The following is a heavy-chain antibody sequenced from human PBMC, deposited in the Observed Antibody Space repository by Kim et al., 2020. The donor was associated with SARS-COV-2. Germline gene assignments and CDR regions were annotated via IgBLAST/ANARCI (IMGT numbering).Heavy chain of an antibody. V-gene: IGHV4-34*01. CDR3: ARGPTRYFDSSPLQI. Sequence: SETLSLTCAVYGGSFSGYYWSWIRQPPGKGLEWIGEINHSGSTNYNPSLKSRVTISVDTSKNQFSLKLSSVTAADTAVYYCARGPTRYFDSSPLQIWGQGTLVTVSS. D-gene: IGHD3-9*01. CDR1: GGSFSGYY. J-gene: IGHJ4*02. CDR2: INHSGST.